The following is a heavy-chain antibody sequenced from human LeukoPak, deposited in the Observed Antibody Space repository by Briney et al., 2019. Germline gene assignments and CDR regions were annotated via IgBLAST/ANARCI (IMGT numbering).Heavy chain of an antibody. D-gene: IGHD3-10*01. J-gene: IGHJ4*02. CDR2: MSRSGDII. CDR1: GFTFSDYN. Sequence: GGSLRLSCAASGFTFSDYNMNWVRQVPGKGLESVSYMSRSGDIIYYADSVKGRFTISRDNAKNSLYLQMNSLRAEDTAVYYCARDVYYGSGSPRRDFWGQGTLVTVSS. V-gene: IGHV3-48*01. CDR3: ARDVYYGSGSPRRDF.